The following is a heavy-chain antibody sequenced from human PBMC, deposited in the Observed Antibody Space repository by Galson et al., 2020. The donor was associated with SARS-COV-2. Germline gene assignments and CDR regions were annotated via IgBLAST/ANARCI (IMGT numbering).Heavy chain of an antibody. J-gene: IGHJ6*02. CDR2: INPSGGST. Sequence: ASVKVSCKASGYTFTSYYMHWVRQAPGQGLEWMGIINPSGGSTSYAQKFQGRVTMTGDTSTSTVYMELSSLRSEDTAVYYCARDPTVVTTLLDYYYGMDVWGQGTTVTVSS. CDR1: GYTFTSYY. V-gene: IGHV1-46*01. CDR3: ARDPTVVTTLLDYYYGMDV. D-gene: IGHD2-15*01.